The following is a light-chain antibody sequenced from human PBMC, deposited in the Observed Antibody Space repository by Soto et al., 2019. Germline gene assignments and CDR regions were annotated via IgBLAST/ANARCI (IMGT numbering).Light chain of an antibody. CDR2: SAS. V-gene: IGKV1-39*01. J-gene: IGKJ2*01. CDR1: QNINTY. CDR3: QHSYSTPYT. Sequence: DIQMTQSPSSLSASVGDRVTITCRASQNINTYLNWCQQKPGKAPNLLMYSASSLQRGVPSRFSGSGSGTDFTLTISSLQPVDFATYYCQHSYSTPYTFSQGTRLEMK.